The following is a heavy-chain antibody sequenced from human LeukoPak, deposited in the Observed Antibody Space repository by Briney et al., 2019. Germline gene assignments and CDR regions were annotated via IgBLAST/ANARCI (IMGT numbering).Heavy chain of an antibody. D-gene: IGHD6-19*01. V-gene: IGHV1-24*01. Sequence: ASVKVSCKVSGYTLTELSMHWVRQAPGKGLEWMGGFDPEDGETIYAQKFQGRVTMTEDTSTDTAYMELSSLRSEDTAVYYCASRDIAVVGTNDAFDIWGQGTMVTVSS. CDR1: GYTLTELS. CDR3: ASRDIAVVGTNDAFDI. J-gene: IGHJ3*02. CDR2: FDPEDGET.